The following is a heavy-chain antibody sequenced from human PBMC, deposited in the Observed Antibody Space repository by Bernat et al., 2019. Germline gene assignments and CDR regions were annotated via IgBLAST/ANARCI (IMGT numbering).Heavy chain of an antibody. V-gene: IGHV3-30*01. CDR2: VSSDGSHK. CDR3: ARDGRAYSSAWVYYYCYYMDV. D-gene: IGHD6-19*01. J-gene: IGHJ6*03. Sequence: QVQLVESGGGVVQPGRSLRLSCAASGFTFSNSALHWVRQAPGKGLEWVAVVSSDGSHKYYPDSVKGRFTISRDNSKDTLYLQMDSLRPEDTAVYYCARDGRAYSSAWVYYYCYYMDVWGKGTTVTVSS. CDR1: GFTFSNSA.